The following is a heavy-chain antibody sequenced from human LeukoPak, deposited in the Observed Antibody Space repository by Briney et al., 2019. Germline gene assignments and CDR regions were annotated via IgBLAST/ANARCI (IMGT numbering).Heavy chain of an antibody. V-gene: IGHV3-11*06. CDR1: GFTFSDYY. D-gene: IGHD6-25*01. Sequence: GGSLRLPCAASGFTFSDYYMTWIRQAPGKGLEWLSYISPSSSSTIYADPVKGRFTISRDNAKNSLYLQMDSLRAEDTAVYYCARERRLSDWGQGTLVTVSS. J-gene: IGHJ4*02. CDR3: ARERRLSD. CDR2: ISPSSSST.